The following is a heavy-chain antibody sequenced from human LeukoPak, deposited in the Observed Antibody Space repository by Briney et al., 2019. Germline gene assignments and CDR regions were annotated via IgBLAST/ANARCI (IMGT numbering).Heavy chain of an antibody. V-gene: IGHV1-69*13. J-gene: IGHJ1*01. Sequence: SVKVSCKASGGTFSSYAISWVRQAPGQGLEWMGGIIPIFGTANYAQKFQGRVTITADESTSTAYMELSSLRSEDTAVYYCARVDSGLYYDSSGYLSEYFQHRGQGTLVTVSS. CDR1: GGTFSSYA. CDR2: IIPIFGTA. CDR3: ARVDSGLYYDSSGYLSEYFQH. D-gene: IGHD3-22*01.